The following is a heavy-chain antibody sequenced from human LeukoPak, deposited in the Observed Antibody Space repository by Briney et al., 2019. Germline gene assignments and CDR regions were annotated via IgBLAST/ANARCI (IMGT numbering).Heavy chain of an antibody. J-gene: IGHJ4*02. V-gene: IGHV1-69*13. CDR2: IIPIFGTA. Sequence: SVKVSCKASGGTFSSYAISWVRQAPGQGLEWMGGIIPIFGTANYAQKFQGRVTITADESTSTAYMELSSLRSEDTAVYYCASGRIAVAGPFDYRGQGTLVTVSS. D-gene: IGHD6-19*01. CDR3: ASGRIAVAGPFDY. CDR1: GGTFSSYA.